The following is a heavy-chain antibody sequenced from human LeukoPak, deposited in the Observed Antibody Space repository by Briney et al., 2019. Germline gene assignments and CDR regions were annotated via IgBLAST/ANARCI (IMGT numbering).Heavy chain of an antibody. V-gene: IGHV3-74*01. CDR3: ARGRLVSQGGGYEY. D-gene: IGHD5-12*01. CDR2: INPDERRT. Sequence: GGSLRLSCAASGFTFSTYWMHWVRQVPGKGLVWVSRINPDERRTNYADSVKGRFTISRDNAQNTLYLQMNSLTADDTAVYYCARGRLVSQGGGYEYWGQGTLVTVSS. CDR1: GFTFSTYW. J-gene: IGHJ4*02.